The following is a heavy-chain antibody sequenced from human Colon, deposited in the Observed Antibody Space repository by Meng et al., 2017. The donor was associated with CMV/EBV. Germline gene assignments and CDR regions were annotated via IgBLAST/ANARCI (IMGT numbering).Heavy chain of an antibody. V-gene: IGHV3-23*03. CDR3: VKDRTPDGLFEFDF. J-gene: IGHJ4*02. CDR1: GFTFSSFS. D-gene: IGHD1-14*01. Sequence: GESLKISCSASGFTFSSFSINWVRQAPGEGLEWVSIIYGSGSPKVYAASVQGRFTISRDNSRSMVFLQMNDLRADDSGIYYCVKDRTPDGLFEFDFWGQGTPVIVSS. CDR2: IYGSGSPK.